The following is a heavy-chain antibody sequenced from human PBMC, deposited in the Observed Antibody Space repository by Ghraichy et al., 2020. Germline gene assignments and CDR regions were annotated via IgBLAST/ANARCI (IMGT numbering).Heavy chain of an antibody. Sequence: GESLNISCAASGFTFSSYAMSWVRQAPGKGLEWVSAISGSGGSTYYADSVKGRFTISRDNSKNTLYLQMNSLRAEDTAVYYCAKDPPGVAARPLFWGQGTLVTVSS. V-gene: IGHV3-23*01. D-gene: IGHD6-6*01. CDR2: ISGSGGST. CDR3: AKDPPGVAARPLF. J-gene: IGHJ4*02. CDR1: GFTFSSYA.